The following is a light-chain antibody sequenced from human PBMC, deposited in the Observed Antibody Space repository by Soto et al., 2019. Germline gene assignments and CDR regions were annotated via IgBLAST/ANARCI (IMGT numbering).Light chain of an antibody. CDR2: DVT. Sequence: QSVLTQPASVSGSPGQSITISCTGPRSDVGAYNFVSWYQQHPGKAPKLIIYDVTNRPSGVSNRFSGSKSGNTASLTISGLQPEDEADYYCNSYTTSSTVVFGGGTKLTVL. V-gene: IGLV2-14*01. CDR1: RSDVGAYNF. CDR3: NSYTTSSTVV. J-gene: IGLJ2*01.